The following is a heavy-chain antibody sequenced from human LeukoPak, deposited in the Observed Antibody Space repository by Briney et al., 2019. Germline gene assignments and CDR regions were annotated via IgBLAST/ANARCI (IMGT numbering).Heavy chain of an antibody. V-gene: IGHV3-23*01. CDR1: GFSFSSST. Sequence: GGSLRLSCAASGFSFSSSTLSWVRQPPGKGLEWVATFSDYADYTYYADSVRDRFTISRDTSKNTVYLQMNGLRADDTGVYYCARASMGGREYHLDSWGQGTLVTVSS. D-gene: IGHD3-10*01. CDR3: ARASMGGREYHLDS. J-gene: IGHJ4*02. CDR2: FSDYADYT.